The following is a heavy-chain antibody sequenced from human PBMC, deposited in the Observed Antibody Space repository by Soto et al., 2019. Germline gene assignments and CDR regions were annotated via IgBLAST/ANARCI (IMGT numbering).Heavy chain of an antibody. Sequence: PSETLSLTCTVSGVSISGTSYYWGWIRQTPAKGLEWIGTIYYSGETFYNPSLKSRVPISIDTSKNHFSLNLTSVTAADTAIYYCARHGSFWGQGALVTVSS. J-gene: IGHJ1*01. CDR3: ARHGSF. CDR2: IYYSGET. V-gene: IGHV4-39*01. D-gene: IGHD3-16*02. CDR1: GVSISGTSYY.